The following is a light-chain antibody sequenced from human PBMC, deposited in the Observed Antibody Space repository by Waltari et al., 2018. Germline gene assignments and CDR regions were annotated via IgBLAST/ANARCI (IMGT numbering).Light chain of an antibody. J-gene: IGLJ2*01. CDR3: LLSFSGTVV. V-gene: IGLV7-46*01. CDR1: TGPVTFTPY. Sequence: QDVVTQDPSVTVSAGWTVTLPCRSTTGPVTFTPYPHWSQQKHGQAPTTMIYDVGNKHPWPPARFSASLIGGKAALTLSGAQFEDEADYYCLLSFSGTVVFGGGTRLTVL. CDR2: DVG.